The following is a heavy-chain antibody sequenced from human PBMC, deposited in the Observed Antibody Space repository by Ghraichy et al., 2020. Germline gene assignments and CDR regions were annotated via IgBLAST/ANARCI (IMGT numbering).Heavy chain of an antibody. CDR3: ARNIVVVTAITNFDY. D-gene: IGHD2-21*02. CDR1: GFTFSSYA. J-gene: IGHJ4*02. Sequence: GGSLRLSCAASGFTFSSYAMSWVRQAPGKGLEWVSAISGSGGSTYYADSVKGRFTISRDNSKNTLYLQMNSLRAEDTAVYYCARNIVVVTAITNFDYWGQGTVVTVSS. CDR2: ISGSGGST. V-gene: IGHV3-23*01.